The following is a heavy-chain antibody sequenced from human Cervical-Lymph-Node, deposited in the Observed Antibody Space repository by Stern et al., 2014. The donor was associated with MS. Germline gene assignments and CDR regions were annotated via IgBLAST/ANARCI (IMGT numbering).Heavy chain of an antibody. D-gene: IGHD6-19*01. J-gene: IGHJ5*01. Sequence: VQLVQSGGGLVPPGGSQRLSCVSSGSTFSTSWMSWVRQAPGKGLEWVANIKRDGSETYYLDSVKGRFTISRDNAKSSLYLEMNSLRAEDTAVYYCTRFLQSGWSDLFDSWGRGTLVTVSS. CDR2: IKRDGSET. V-gene: IGHV3-7*01. CDR3: TRFLQSGWSDLFDS. CDR1: GSTFSTSW.